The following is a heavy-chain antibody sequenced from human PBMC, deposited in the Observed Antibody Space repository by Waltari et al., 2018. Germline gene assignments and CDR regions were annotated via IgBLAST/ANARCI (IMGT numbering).Heavy chain of an antibody. D-gene: IGHD6-19*01. CDR2: ISSSSSTI. J-gene: IGHJ3*02. CDR1: GCPFRGYA. CDR3: ARGSSCWPNDAFDI. V-gene: IGHV3-48*01. Sequence: EVQLVESGGGLVRPGCSLRLSFAPSGCPFRGYATTGVRHAPGKGLEWVSYISSSSSTIYYADSVKGRFTISRDNAKNSLYLQMNSLRAEDTAVYYCARGSSCWPNDAFDIWGQGTMVTVSS.